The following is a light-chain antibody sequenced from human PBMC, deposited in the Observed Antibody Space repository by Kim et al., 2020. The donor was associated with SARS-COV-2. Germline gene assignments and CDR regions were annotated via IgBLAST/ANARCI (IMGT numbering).Light chain of an antibody. V-gene: IGLV3-1*01. CDR3: QAWDSSWV. CDR1: KLGDKY. CDR2: QDS. Sequence: SYVLTQPPSVSVSPGQTASITCSGDKLGDKYACWYQQKPGQSPVLVIYQDSKRPSGIPERFSGSNSGNTATLTISGTQAMDEADYYCQAWDSSWVFGGGTQLTVL. J-gene: IGLJ3*02.